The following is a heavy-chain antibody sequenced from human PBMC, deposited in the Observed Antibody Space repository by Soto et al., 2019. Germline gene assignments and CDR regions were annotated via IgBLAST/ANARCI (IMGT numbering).Heavy chain of an antibody. CDR3: ARGIVGATIAFDY. CDR2: ISAYNGNT. V-gene: IGHV1-18*01. J-gene: IGHJ4*02. Sequence: ASVKVSCTASGYTFTTYGISWVRQAPGQGHKWIGWISAYNGNTKYAQKHQGRVTMTTATSTSTAYMDLRSLRSDDTAVYYCARGIVGATIAFDYWGQGTLVT. CDR1: GYTFTTYG. D-gene: IGHD1-26*01.